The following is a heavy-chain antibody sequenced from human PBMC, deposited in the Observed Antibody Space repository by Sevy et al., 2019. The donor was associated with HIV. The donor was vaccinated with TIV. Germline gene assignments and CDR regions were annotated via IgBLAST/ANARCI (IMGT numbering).Heavy chain of an antibody. CDR3: ARDSDYYDSSGYFGMDV. CDR1: GFTFSSYS. D-gene: IGHD3-22*01. J-gene: IGHJ6*02. CDR2: ISGSSSTI. Sequence: GGSLRLSCAASGFTFSSYSMNWVRQAPGMGLEWVSYISGSSSTIYYADSVKGRFTISRDNDKSSLYLQMNSLRAEDTAVYYWARDSDYYDSSGYFGMDVWGQGTTVTVSS. V-gene: IGHV3-48*01.